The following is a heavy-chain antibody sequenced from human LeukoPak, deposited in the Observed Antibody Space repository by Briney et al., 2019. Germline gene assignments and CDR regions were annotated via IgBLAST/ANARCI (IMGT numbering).Heavy chain of an antibody. V-gene: IGHV4-4*07. CDR2: IHSSGST. CDR1: GGSTRNYY. J-gene: IGHJ5*01. CDR3: ARDREECSDGSCYSAGWFDS. D-gene: IGHD2-15*01. Sequence: SETLSLTCTVSGGSTRNYYLNWIRQPAGKGLEWIGRIHSSGSTQYNYSLKSRATMSVDTSRKQFSLKLSAVTAADTAVYYRARDREECSDGSCYSAGWFDSWGQGTLVTVSS.